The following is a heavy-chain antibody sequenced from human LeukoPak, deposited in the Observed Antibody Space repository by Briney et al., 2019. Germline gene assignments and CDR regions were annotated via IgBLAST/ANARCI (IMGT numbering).Heavy chain of an antibody. CDR2: IYSGGST. CDR3: ASGSGSYRTPYYYMDV. CDR1: GFTASSNY. D-gene: IGHD3-10*01. V-gene: IGHV3-53*01. J-gene: IGHJ6*03. Sequence: QPRGSLRLSCVASGFTASSNYMSWVRQAPGKGLEWVSVIYSGGSTYYADTVKGRFTISRDNSKNTLYLQMNSLGAEDTAVYYCASGSGSYRTPYYYMDVWGTGTTVTVSS.